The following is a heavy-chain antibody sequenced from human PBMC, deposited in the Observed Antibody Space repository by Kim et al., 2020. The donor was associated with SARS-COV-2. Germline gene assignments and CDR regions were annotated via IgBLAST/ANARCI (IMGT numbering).Heavy chain of an antibody. D-gene: IGHD3-10*01. J-gene: IGHJ4*02. Sequence: AAVKGRFTISRDKSKNTLYLQMSSLRAEDTAVYYCAKDAYYYGSGSYPDYWGQGTLVTVSS. V-gene: IGHV3-23*01. CDR3: AKDAYYYGSGSYPDY.